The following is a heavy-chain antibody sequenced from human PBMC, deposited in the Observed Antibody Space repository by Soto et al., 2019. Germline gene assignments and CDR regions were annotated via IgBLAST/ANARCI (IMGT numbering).Heavy chain of an antibody. Sequence: ASVKVSCKASGYTFTGYYMHWVRQAPGQGLEWMGWINPNSGGTNYAQKFQGRVTMTRDMSISTAYMELSRLRSDDTAVYYYAAVHWRYSYGYGFAYWGQGTLVTVSS. J-gene: IGHJ4*02. D-gene: IGHD5-18*01. CDR2: INPNSGGT. CDR1: GYTFTGYY. V-gene: IGHV1-2*02. CDR3: AAVHWRYSYGYGFAY.